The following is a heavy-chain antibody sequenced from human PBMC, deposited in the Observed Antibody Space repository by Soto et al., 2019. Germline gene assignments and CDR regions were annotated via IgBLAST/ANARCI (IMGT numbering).Heavy chain of an antibody. CDR1: GGTFSSYA. Sequence: QVQLVQSGAEVKKPGSSVKVSCKASGGTFSSYAISWVRQAPGQGLEWMGGIIPIFGTASYAQKFQGRVTITADKSTSTAYMELSSLRSEDTAVYYCARGRDESDYCSGGSCYSGYNWFDPWGQGTLVTVSS. CDR2: IIPIFGTA. D-gene: IGHD2-15*01. V-gene: IGHV1-69*06. J-gene: IGHJ5*02. CDR3: ARGRDESDYCSGGSCYSGYNWFDP.